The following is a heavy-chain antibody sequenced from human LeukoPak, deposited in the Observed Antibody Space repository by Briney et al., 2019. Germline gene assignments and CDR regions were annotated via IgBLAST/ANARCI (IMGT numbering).Heavy chain of an antibody. CDR1: GFTFSSYA. D-gene: IGHD1-20*01. Sequence: GGSLRLSCAASGFTFSSYAMSWVRQAPGKGLEWVSAISGSGGSTYYADSVKGRFTISRDNSKNTLYLQMNSLRAEDTAVYYCARDLNWYVFRYWGQGTLVTVSA. CDR3: ARDLNWYVFRY. J-gene: IGHJ4*02. CDR2: ISGSGGST. V-gene: IGHV3-23*01.